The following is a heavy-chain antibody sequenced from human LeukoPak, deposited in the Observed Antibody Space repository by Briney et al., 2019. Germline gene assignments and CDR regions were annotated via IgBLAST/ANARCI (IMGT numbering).Heavy chain of an antibody. J-gene: IGHJ4*02. CDR3: ASSGWYEGYYFDY. V-gene: IGHV4-39*01. CDR1: GGSISSSSYY. D-gene: IGHD6-19*01. CDR2: IYYSGST. Sequence: KPSETLSLTCTVSGGSISSSSYYWGWIRQPPGKGLEWIGSIYYSGSTYYNPSLKSRVTISVDTSKNQFSLKLSSVTAADTAVYYCASSGWYEGYYFDYWGQGTLVTVSS.